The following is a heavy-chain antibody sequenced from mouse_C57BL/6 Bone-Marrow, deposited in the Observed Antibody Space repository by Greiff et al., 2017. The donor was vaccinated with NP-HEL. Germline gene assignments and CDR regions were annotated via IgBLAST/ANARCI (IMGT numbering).Heavy chain of an antibody. Sequence: EVQLQQSGPELVKPGASVKMSCKASGYTFTDYNMHWVKQSHGKSLEWIGYINPNNGGTSYNQKFKGKATLTVNKSSSTAYMELRSLTSEDSAVYYCARPFATVVTDYFDYWGQGTTLTVSS. J-gene: IGHJ2*01. CDR3: ARPFATVVTDYFDY. V-gene: IGHV1-22*01. CDR1: GYTFTDYN. CDR2: INPNNGGT. D-gene: IGHD1-1*01.